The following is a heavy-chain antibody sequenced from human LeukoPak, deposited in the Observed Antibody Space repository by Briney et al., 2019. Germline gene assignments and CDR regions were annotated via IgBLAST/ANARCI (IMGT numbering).Heavy chain of an antibody. Sequence: TGGSLRLSCAASGFTFSTYSMNWVRQAPGKGLEWVSSISSSSSYMYYADSVKGRFTISRDNAKNSLYLQMNSLRAEDTAVYYCAAGAIAATSFDYWGQGTLVTVSS. CDR3: AAGAIAATSFDY. J-gene: IGHJ4*02. CDR1: GFTFSTYS. CDR2: ISSSSSYM. V-gene: IGHV3-21*01. D-gene: IGHD2-15*01.